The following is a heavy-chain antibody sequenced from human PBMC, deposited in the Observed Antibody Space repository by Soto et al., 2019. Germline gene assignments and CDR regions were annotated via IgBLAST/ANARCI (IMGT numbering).Heavy chain of an antibody. CDR1: GYPFTGYY. CDR2: VDPNNGDT. V-gene: IGHV1-2*02. D-gene: IGHD6-13*01. CDR3: TTRPMWRPQLIKDYGMDV. Sequence: ASVKVSCKASGYPFTGYYMHWVRQAPGRRPEWMGWVDPNNGDTHYVQRFQGRVTMTADTSISTGYMELTRLASDDTALYYCTTRPMWRPQLIKDYGMDVWGQGTTVTVSS. J-gene: IGHJ6*02.